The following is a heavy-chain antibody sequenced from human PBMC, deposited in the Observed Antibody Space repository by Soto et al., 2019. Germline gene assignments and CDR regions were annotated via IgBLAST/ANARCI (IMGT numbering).Heavy chain of an antibody. CDR1: GFTFVNYW. CDR2: IKQDGSER. V-gene: IGHV3-7*01. Sequence: WGSLRLACAASGFTFVNYWISWFRHAPLKGPEWVANIKQDGSERNYVDSVKGRFTISRDNAENSLYLQMNSLRVEDTGVYYCASARHIGPWGQGTLVTVSS. D-gene: IGHD2-21*01. J-gene: IGHJ5*02. CDR3: ASARHIGP.